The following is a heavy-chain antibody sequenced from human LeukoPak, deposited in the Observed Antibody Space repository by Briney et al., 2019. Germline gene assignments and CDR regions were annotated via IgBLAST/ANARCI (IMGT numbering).Heavy chain of an antibody. CDR2: IRYDGSNK. CDR3: ARPLRESGYFYFDY. J-gene: IGHJ4*02. CDR1: GFTFSSYG. Sequence: GGSLRLSCAASGFTFSSYGMHWVRQAPGKGLEWVAFIRYDGSNKYYADSVKGRFTISRDNSKNTLYLQMNSLRAEDTAVYYCARPLRESGYFYFDYWGQGTLVTASS. V-gene: IGHV3-30*02. D-gene: IGHD3-3*01.